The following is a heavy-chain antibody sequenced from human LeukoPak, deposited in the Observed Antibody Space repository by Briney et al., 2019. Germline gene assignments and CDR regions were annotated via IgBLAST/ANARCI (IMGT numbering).Heavy chain of an antibody. Sequence: SSETLSLTCAVYGGSFSGYYWSWIRQPPGKGLEWIGEINHSGSTNYNPSLKSRVTISVDTSKNQFSLKLSSVTAADTAVYYCARVLGYSYGYYPFDYWGQGTLVTVSS. J-gene: IGHJ4*02. CDR2: INHSGST. CDR1: GGSFSGYY. V-gene: IGHV4-34*01. CDR3: ARVLGYSYGYYPFDY. D-gene: IGHD5-18*01.